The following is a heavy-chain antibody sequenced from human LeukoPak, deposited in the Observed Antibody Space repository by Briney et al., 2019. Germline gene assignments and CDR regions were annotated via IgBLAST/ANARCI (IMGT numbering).Heavy chain of an antibody. J-gene: IGHJ4*02. D-gene: IGHD6-25*01. Sequence: GGSLRLSCAASGFTFSPYWIHWVRQAPGKGLVWVSRIKSEGSYTNYADSVRGRFTISKDSAKNTVYLQMNSLRVEDTAVFYCASAAAYGPVGFDNWGQGTLVTVSS. CDR3: ASAAAYGPVGFDN. CDR2: IKSEGSYT. V-gene: IGHV3-74*01. CDR1: GFTFSPYW.